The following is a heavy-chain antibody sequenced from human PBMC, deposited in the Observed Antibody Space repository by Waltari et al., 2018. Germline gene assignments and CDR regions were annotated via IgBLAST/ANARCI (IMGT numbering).Heavy chain of an antibody. CDR2: VSAGGYDT. Sequence: VQLVQSGAEVKKPGESLKISCKGSGYTFTSSWIGWVRQMPGKGLAWMGIVSAGGYDTSCSPSIEGEVTVTADKAISTAYRQWSSLKASDTAMYYCARRQGPGYYYYGMDVWGQGTTVTVSS. V-gene: IGHV5-51*03. J-gene: IGHJ6*02. CDR3: ARRQGPGYYYYGMDV. CDR1: GYTFTSSW.